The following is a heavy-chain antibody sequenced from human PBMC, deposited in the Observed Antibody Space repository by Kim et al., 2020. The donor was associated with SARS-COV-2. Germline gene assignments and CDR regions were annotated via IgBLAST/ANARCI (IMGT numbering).Heavy chain of an antibody. J-gene: IGHJ6*02. Sequence: ASVKVSCKASGYTFTSYGISWVRQAPGQGLEWMGWISAYNGNTNYAQKLQGRVTMTTDTSTSTAYMELRSLRSDDTAVYYCARDPWRAFFLPYDGMDVWGQGTTVTVSS. CDR2: ISAYNGNT. CDR3: ARDPWRAFFLPYDGMDV. V-gene: IGHV1-18*01. CDR1: GYTFTSYG. D-gene: IGHD3-3*01.